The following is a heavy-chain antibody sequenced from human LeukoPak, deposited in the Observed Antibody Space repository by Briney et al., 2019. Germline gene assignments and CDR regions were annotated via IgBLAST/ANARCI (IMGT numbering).Heavy chain of an antibody. J-gene: IGHJ4*02. D-gene: IGHD3-10*01. Sequence: PGGSLRLSCAASGFTFSSYIMNWVRRAPGKGLEWVSSITSRSSYIYYADSVKGRFTISRDNAKNTLYLQMNSLRAEDTALYYCARAPGGTMVLDYWGQGTLVTASS. V-gene: IGHV3-21*06. CDR3: ARAPGGTMVLDY. CDR1: GFTFSSYI. CDR2: ITSRSSYI.